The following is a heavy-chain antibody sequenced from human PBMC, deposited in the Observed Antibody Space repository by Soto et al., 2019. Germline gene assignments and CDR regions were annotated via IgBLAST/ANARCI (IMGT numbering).Heavy chain of an antibody. CDR2: FSARGGT. CDR1: GGSISGSY. J-gene: IGHJ4*02. D-gene: IGHD3-9*01. V-gene: IGHV4-4*07. CDR3: VKYLGAFGDY. Sequence: PSETLSLTCSASGGSISGSYLSWIRQPAGKGLEWIGRFSARGGTNYNPSLKTRVTMSVDTSKNQFSLELYSVTAADKAIYYCVKYLGAFGDYWGQGVQVTVSS.